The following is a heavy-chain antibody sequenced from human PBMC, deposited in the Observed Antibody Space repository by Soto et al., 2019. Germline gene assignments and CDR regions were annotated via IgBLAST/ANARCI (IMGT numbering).Heavy chain of an antibody. V-gene: IGHV3-30-3*01. CDR1: GFTFS. CDR3: ARDSFARSWSYCEY. Sequence: QVQLVESGGGVVQPGRSLRLSCAASGFTFSMHWVRQAPGKGLEWVAVISYDRGNKYYADSVMGRFTISRDNPNNTLYLQMNSLRPEDTALYYCARDSFARSWSYCEYWGQGTLVTVSS. D-gene: IGHD3-3*01. J-gene: IGHJ4*02. CDR2: ISYDRGNK.